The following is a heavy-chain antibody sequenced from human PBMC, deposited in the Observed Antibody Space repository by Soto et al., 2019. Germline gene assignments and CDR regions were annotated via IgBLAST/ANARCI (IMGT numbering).Heavy chain of an antibody. J-gene: IGHJ4*02. V-gene: IGHV1-3*01. CDR2: INAGNGNT. D-gene: IGHD1-26*01. Sequence: ASVKVSCKASGYTFTSSDINWVRQATGQGLEWMGWINAGNGNTKYSQKFQGRVTITRDTSASTAYMELSSLRSEDTAVYYCARGLGLYYFDYWGQGTLVTVSS. CDR1: GYTFTSSD. CDR3: ARGLGLYYFDY.